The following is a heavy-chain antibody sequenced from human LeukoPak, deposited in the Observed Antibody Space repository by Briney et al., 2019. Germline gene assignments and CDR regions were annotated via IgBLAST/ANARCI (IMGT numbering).Heavy chain of an antibody. J-gene: IGHJ3*02. CDR3: ARPIQPKGPNAFDI. Sequence: GRSLRLSCAASGFTFSSYAVHWVRQAPGKGLEWVAVISYDGSNKYYADSVKGRFTISRDNSKNTLYLQMNSLRAEDTAVYYCARPIQPKGPNAFDIWGQGTMVTVSS. CDR1: GFTFSSYA. V-gene: IGHV3-30-3*01. D-gene: IGHD1-14*01. CDR2: ISYDGSNK.